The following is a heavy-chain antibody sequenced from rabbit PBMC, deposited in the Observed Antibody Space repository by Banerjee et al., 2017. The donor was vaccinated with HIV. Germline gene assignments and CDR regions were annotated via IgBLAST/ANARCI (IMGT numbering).Heavy chain of an antibody. D-gene: IGHD6-1*01. CDR3: ARADAGYAGYGYAPDAFDP. V-gene: IGHV1S40*01. CDR1: GFSFSSGYD. J-gene: IGHJ2*01. CDR2: IDPGSSGSN. Sequence: QSLEESGGDLVKPGASLTLTCKASGFSFSSGYDMCWVRQAPGKGLEWIACIDPGSSGSNYYASWAKGRFTISKTSSTTVTLQMTSLTAADTATYFCARADAGYAGYGYAPDAFDPWGQGTLVTVS.